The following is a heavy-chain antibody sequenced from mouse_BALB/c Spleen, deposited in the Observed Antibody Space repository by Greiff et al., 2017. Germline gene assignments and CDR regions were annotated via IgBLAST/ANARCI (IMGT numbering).Heavy chain of an antibody. CDR3: ARAVRYDEGYYAMDY. V-gene: IGHV1-9*01. D-gene: IGHD2-14*01. Sequence: QVQLQQSGAELMKPGASVKISCKATGYTFSSYWIEWVKQRPGHGLEWIGEILPGSGSTNYNEKFKGKATFTADTSSNTAYMQLSSLTSEDSAVYYCARAVRYDEGYYAMDYWGQGTSVTVSS. J-gene: IGHJ4*01. CDR2: ILPGSGST. CDR1: GYTFSSYW.